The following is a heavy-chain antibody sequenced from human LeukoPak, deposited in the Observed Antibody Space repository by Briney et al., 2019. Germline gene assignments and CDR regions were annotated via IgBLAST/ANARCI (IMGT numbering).Heavy chain of an antibody. CDR3: ARLTGYSYGYYRWFDP. CDR2: IHYSGST. J-gene: IGHJ5*02. D-gene: IGHD5-18*01. Sequence: SETLSLTCTVSGGSISSYYWSWIRQPPGKGLECIGYIHYSGSTNYNPSLKSRVTISVDTSKNQFSLKLSSVTAADTAVYYCARLTGYSYGYYRWFDPWGQGTLVTVSS. CDR1: GGSISSYY. V-gene: IGHV4-59*12.